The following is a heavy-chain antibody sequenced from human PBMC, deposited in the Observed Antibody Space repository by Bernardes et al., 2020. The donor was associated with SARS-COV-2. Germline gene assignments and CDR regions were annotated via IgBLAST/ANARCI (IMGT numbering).Heavy chain of an antibody. D-gene: IGHD3-10*01. CDR1: GFTFSSYE. Sequence: GGSLRLSCAASGFTFSSYEMDWVRQAPGKGLEWVSYISSSGYTTSYADSVKGRFTISRDNAKKSLYLQMNSLRAEDTAVYYCARDLGSGNYFRSSCYDFWGQGTLVTVSS. V-gene: IGHV3-48*03. J-gene: IGHJ4*02. CDR2: ISSSGYTT. CDR3: ARDLGSGNYFRSSCYDF.